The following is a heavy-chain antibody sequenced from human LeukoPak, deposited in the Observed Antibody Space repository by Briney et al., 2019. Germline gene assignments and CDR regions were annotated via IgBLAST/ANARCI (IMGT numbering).Heavy chain of an antibody. Sequence: GGSLRLSCAASGFTFSSYEMNWVRQAPGKGLEWVSYISSSGSTIYYADSVKGRFTISRDNAKNSLYLQMNSLRAEDTAVYYCARVRYFGGSWYWGQGTLVTVSS. CDR1: GFTFSSYE. CDR3: ARVRYFGGSWY. V-gene: IGHV3-48*03. CDR2: ISSSGSTI. J-gene: IGHJ4*02. D-gene: IGHD4-23*01.